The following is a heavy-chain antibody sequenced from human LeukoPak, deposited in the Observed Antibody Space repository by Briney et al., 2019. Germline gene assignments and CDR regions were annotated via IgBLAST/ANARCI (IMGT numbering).Heavy chain of an antibody. D-gene: IGHD6-13*01. V-gene: IGHV1-2*06. CDR2: INPNSGGT. CDR3: ARDGSIAAAGTYEYYYYYYYMDV. J-gene: IGHJ6*03. Sequence: ASVKVSCKASGYTFTGYYMHWVRQAPGQGLEWMGRINPNSGGTNYAQKFQGRVTMTRDTSISTAYMELSRLRSDDTAVYYCARDGSIAAAGTYEYYYYYYYMDVWGKGTTVTVS. CDR1: GYTFTGYY.